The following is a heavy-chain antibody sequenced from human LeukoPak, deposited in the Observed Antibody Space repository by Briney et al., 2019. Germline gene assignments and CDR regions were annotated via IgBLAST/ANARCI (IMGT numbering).Heavy chain of an antibody. CDR2: IISVLDKV. CDR3: ASEAYSSYGDYFKY. CDR1: GGTFSSYA. V-gene: IGHV1-69*04. J-gene: IGHJ4*02. Sequence: GASVEVSCKAAGGTFSSYAINWMRQTPGQGLEWMGKIISVLDKVDYSPKFQGRVTIIADRSTNTAFMELSSLTHEDTAIYYCASEAYSSYGDYFKYWGQGTLVTVSS. D-gene: IGHD4-17*01.